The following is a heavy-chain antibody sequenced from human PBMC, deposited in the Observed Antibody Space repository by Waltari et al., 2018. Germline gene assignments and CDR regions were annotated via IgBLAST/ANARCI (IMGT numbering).Heavy chain of an antibody. D-gene: IGHD2-2*02. V-gene: IGHV1-69-2*01. J-gene: IGHJ3*02. CDR2: VDPEDGET. CDR3: ATDLHTGDAFDI. Sequence: VQQAPGKGLEWMGRVDPEDGETIYAEKFQGRVTITADTSTDTAYMELSSLRSEDTAVYYCATDLHTGDAFDIWGQGTMVTVSS.